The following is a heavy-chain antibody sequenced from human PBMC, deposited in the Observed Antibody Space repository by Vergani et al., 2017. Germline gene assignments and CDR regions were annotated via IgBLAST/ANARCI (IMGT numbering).Heavy chain of an antibody. V-gene: IGHV7-4-1*02. CDR2: INTNTGNP. Sequence: QVQLVQSGAEVKKPGSSVKVSCKASGYTFTSYAMNWVRQAPGQGLEWMGWINTNTGNPTYAQGFTGRFVFSLDTSVSTAYLQISSLKAEDTAVYYCARGRCSSTSCYAGWWFDPWGQGTLVTVSS. D-gene: IGHD2-2*01. CDR3: ARGRCSSTSCYAGWWFDP. J-gene: IGHJ5*02. CDR1: GYTFTSYA.